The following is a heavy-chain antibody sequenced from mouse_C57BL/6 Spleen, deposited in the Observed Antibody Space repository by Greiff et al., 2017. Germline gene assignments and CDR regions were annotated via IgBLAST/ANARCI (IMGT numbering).Heavy chain of an antibody. CDR3: ARPYYYGSSYGAMDY. V-gene: IGHV1-64*01. CDR2: IHPNSGST. Sequence: VQLQQPGAELVKPGASVKLSCKASGYTFTSYWMHWVKQRPGQGLEWIGMIHPNSGSTNYNEKFKSKATLTVDKSSSTAYMQLSSLTSEDSAVYYCARPYYYGSSYGAMDYLGQGTSVTVSS. J-gene: IGHJ4*01. CDR1: GYTFTSYW. D-gene: IGHD1-1*01.